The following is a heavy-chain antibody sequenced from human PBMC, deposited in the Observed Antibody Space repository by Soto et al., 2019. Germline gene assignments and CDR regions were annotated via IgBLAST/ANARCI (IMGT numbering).Heavy chain of an antibody. V-gene: IGHV1-69*06. D-gene: IGHD6-19*01. CDR2: IIPIFGTA. CDR1: GGTFSSYA. Sequence: VQLVQSGAEVKKPGSSVKVSCKASGGTFSSYAISWVRQAPGQGLEWMGGIIPIFGTANYAKKFQGRVTITADKSTSTAYMELSSLRSEDTAVYYCERENSGYSSGWTAFDYWGQGTLVTVSS. J-gene: IGHJ4*02. CDR3: ERENSGYSSGWTAFDY.